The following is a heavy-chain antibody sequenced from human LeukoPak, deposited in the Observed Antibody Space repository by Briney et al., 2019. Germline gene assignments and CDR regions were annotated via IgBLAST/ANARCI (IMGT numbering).Heavy chain of an antibody. CDR2: ISSSGSTM. CDR1: GFTFSSYE. CDR3: ARDLGDHEGY. V-gene: IGHV3-48*03. D-gene: IGHD4-17*01. J-gene: IGHJ4*02. Sequence: GGSLRLSCAASGFTFSSYEMNWVRQAPGKGLEWVSYISSSGSTMYYADSVKGRFTISRDNAKNSLYLQMNSLRAEDTAVYYCARDLGDHEGYWGQGTLVTVSS.